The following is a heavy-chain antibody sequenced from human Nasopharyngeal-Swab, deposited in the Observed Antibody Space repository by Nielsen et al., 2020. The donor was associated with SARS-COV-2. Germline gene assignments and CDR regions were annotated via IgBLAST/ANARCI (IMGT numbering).Heavy chain of an antibody. J-gene: IGHJ3*02. D-gene: IGHD3-10*01. CDR3: AKGLAGGSGAFDI. Sequence: GESLKISCAASGFIFDDYAMHWVRQAPGKGLEWVSLISWDGGSTYYVDSVKGRFTISRGNSRNSLYLQMNSLRAEDTALYYCAKGLAGGSGAFDIWGQGTMVTVSS. CDR1: GFIFDDYA. V-gene: IGHV3-43D*04. CDR2: ISWDGGST.